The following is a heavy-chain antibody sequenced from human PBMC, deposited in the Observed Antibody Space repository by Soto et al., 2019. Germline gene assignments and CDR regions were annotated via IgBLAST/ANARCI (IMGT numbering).Heavy chain of an antibody. CDR2: INHSGST. J-gene: IGHJ6*02. D-gene: IGHD6-6*01. CDR1: GGSFSGYY. CDR3: AGLRIAAFGEASYYYYGMDV. Sequence: SETLSLTCAVYGGSFSGYYWSWIRQPPGKGLEWIGEINHSGSTNYNPSLKSRVTISVDTSKNQFSLKLSSVTAADTAVYYCAGLRIAAFGEASYYYYGMDVWGQGTTVNVSS. V-gene: IGHV4-34*01.